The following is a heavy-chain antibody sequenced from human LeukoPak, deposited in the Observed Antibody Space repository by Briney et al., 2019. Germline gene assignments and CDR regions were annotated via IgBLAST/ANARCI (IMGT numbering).Heavy chain of an antibody. J-gene: IGHJ4*02. Sequence: PWGSLTLSCAASGFTFSNYEMNWVGQTPGKGLEWVSYISDHGKSRNYVVSVKGRFTISRDNAKNSLYLQMNSLRVEDTAVYFCARARIAAPLLDYWGQGPLVPVTS. D-gene: IGHD6-13*01. V-gene: IGHV3-48*03. CDR2: ISDHGKSR. CDR3: ARARIAAPLLDY. CDR1: GFTFSNYE.